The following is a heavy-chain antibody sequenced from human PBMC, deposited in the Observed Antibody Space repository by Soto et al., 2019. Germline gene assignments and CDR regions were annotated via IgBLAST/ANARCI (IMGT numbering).Heavy chain of an antibody. CDR3: SPRSGTYGPSDWFDA. Sequence: GGSLRLSCAASGFAFRNYAMTWVRQAPGKGLEWVSAIGGSGSSTYYADFVIGRFTISRDNSKNTLYLQMNSLRAEDTAVYNISPRSGTYGPSDWFDAWGQGTLVTVSS. J-gene: IGHJ5*02. V-gene: IGHV3-23*01. D-gene: IGHD3-10*01. CDR2: IGGSGSST. CDR1: GFAFRNYA.